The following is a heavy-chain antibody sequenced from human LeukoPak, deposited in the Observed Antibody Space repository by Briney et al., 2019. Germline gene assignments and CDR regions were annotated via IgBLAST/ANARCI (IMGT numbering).Heavy chain of an antibody. V-gene: IGHV4-30-4*01. CDR1: GXSISSGDYY. CDR2: IYYSGST. J-gene: IGHJ6*02. Sequence: TLSLXXXVSGXSISSGDYYWSWIRQPPGKGLEWIGYIYYSGSTYYNPSLKSRVTISVDTSKNQFSLKLSSVTAADTAVYYCGRTGDYYYYGMDVWGRGTTVTVSS. CDR3: GRTGDYYYYGMDV.